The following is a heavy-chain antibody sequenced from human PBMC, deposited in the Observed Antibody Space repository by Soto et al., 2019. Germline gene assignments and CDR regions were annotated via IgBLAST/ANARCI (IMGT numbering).Heavy chain of an antibody. CDR2: FDPEDGET. CDR1: GYTLTELY. Sequence: ASVKVSCKVSGYTLTELYIHWVRQAPGKGLEWMGGFDPEDGETIYAQKFQGRVTMTEDTSTDTAYMELSSLRSEDTAVYYCATGFLAYCSGDCYSTCFDFWGQGTLVTVSS. CDR3: ATGFLAYCSGDCYSTCFDF. V-gene: IGHV1-24*01. D-gene: IGHD2-21*02. J-gene: IGHJ4*02.